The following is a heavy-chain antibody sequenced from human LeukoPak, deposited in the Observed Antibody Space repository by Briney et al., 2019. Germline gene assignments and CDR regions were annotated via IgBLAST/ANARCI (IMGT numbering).Heavy chain of an antibody. Sequence: GESLKNSCKGSGYSFTSYWIGWVRQMPGKGLEWMGIIYPGDSDTRYSPSFQGQVTISADKSISTAYLQWSSLKASDTAMYYCATSSGYYLKSFDYWGQGTLVTVSS. J-gene: IGHJ4*02. D-gene: IGHD3-22*01. CDR3: ATSSGYYLKSFDY. V-gene: IGHV5-51*01. CDR2: IYPGDSDT. CDR1: GYSFTSYW.